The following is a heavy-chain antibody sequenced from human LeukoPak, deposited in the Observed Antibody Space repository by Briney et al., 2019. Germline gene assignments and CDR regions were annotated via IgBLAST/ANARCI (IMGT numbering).Heavy chain of an antibody. CDR2: IIPVFGIT. CDR1: GCNFSNYA. V-gene: IGHV1-69*13. D-gene: IGHD1-26*01. J-gene: IGHJ2*01. Sequence: SVKVSCKASGCNFSNYATNWVRQAPGQGLEWMGGIIPVFGITNYAQNFQDRVTITADESTTTVYMEMSRLRSDDTALYYCARVVNRGGAGRHFDLWGRGTLVTVSS. CDR3: ARVVNRGGAGRHFDL.